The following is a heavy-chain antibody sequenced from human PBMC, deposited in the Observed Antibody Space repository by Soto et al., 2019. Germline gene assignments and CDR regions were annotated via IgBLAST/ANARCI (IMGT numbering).Heavy chain of an antibody. V-gene: IGHV3-33*01. CDR1: GFTFSSYG. J-gene: IGHJ4*02. Sequence: PGGSLRLSCAASGFTFSSYGMHWVRQAPGKGLEWVAVIWYDGSNKYYADSVKGRFTISRDNSKNTLYLQMNSLRAEDTAVYYCARDIYCTNGVCYTVDYWGQGTLVTVSS. D-gene: IGHD2-8*01. CDR3: ARDIYCTNGVCYTVDY. CDR2: IWYDGSNK.